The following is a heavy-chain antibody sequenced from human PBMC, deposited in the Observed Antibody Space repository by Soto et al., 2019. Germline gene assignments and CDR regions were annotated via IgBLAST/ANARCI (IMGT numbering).Heavy chain of an antibody. CDR1: GFTVSSNY. CDR2: IYSGGST. CDR3: ARGSALATYYFDY. Sequence: GGSLRLSCAASGFTVSSNYMSWVRQAPGKGLEWVSVIYSGGSTYYADSVKGRFTISRDNSKNTLYLQMNSLRAEDTAVYYCARGSALATYYFDYWGQGTLVTVSS. D-gene: IGHD5-12*01. V-gene: IGHV3-53*01. J-gene: IGHJ4*02.